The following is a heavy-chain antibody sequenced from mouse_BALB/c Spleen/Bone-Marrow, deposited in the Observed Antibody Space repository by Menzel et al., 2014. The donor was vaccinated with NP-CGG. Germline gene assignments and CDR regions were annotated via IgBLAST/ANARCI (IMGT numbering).Heavy chain of an antibody. J-gene: IGHJ2*01. CDR2: INPYNGDT. D-gene: IGHD1-1*01. V-gene: IGHV1-37*01. CDR1: GYSFTGYF. CDR3: GRGAYYYGSSYYFDY. Sequence: VQLQQSGPELVKPGASVKISCKASGYSFTGYFMNWVKQSHGKSLEWIGRINPYNGDTFYNQKFKGKATLTVGKSSSTAHMELLSLTSEDSAVYYCGRGAYYYGSSYYFDYWGQGTTLTVSS.